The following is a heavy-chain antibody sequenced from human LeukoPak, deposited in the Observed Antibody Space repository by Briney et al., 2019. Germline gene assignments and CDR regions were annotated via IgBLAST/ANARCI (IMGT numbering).Heavy chain of an antibody. CDR2: ISSSGSTI. CDR3: ARGEMATIGSYYYYGMDV. CDR1: GFTFSDDY. D-gene: IGHD5-12*01. J-gene: IGHJ6*02. Sequence: GGSLRLSCAASGFTFSDDYMSWIRQAPGKGLEWVSYISSSGSTIYYADSVKGRFTISRDNAKNSLYLQMNSLRAEDTAVYYCARGEMATIGSYYYYGMDVWGQGTTVTVSS. V-gene: IGHV3-11*01.